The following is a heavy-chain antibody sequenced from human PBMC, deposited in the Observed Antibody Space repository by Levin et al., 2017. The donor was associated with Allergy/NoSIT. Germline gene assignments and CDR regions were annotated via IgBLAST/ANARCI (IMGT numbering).Heavy chain of an antibody. V-gene: IGHV3-30*18. J-gene: IGHJ3*02. Sequence: PGGSLRLSCAASGFTFSSYGMHWVRQAPGKGLEWVAVISYDGSNKYYADSVKGRFTISRDNSKNTLYLQMNSLRAEDTAVYYCAKDLGSSGWYDAFDIWGQGTMVTVSS. CDR1: GFTFSSYG. D-gene: IGHD6-19*01. CDR2: ISYDGSNK. CDR3: AKDLGSSGWYDAFDI.